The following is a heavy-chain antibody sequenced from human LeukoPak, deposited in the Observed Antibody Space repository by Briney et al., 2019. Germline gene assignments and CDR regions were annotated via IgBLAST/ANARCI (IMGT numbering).Heavy chain of an antibody. CDR2: ISSSSSYI. CDR1: GFTVSSYW. V-gene: IGHV3-21*01. D-gene: IGHD3-3*01. CDR3: ARDWSGYNWLDP. J-gene: IGHJ5*02. Sequence: GGSLRLSCAASGFTVSSYWMSWVRQAPGKGLEWVSSISSSSSYIYYADSVKGRFTISRDNAKNSLYLQMNSLRAEDTAVYYCARDWSGYNWLDPWGQGTLVTVSS.